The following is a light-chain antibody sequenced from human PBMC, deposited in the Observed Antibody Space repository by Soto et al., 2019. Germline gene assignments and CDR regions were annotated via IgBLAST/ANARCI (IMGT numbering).Light chain of an antibody. Sequence: DIQMTQSPSSVSASVGDRVTITCRASQGINSWLAWYQQRPGKAPKLLLYTGSILQTGVPSRFSGSGSGTDFILTISSLRPEDFATYYCQQTHSFPLTLGGGTKVEIK. CDR2: TGS. V-gene: IGKV1-12*01. CDR3: QQTHSFPLT. J-gene: IGKJ4*02. CDR1: QGINSW.